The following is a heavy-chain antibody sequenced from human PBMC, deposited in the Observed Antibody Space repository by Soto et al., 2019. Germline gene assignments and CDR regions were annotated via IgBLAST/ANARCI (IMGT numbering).Heavy chain of an antibody. CDR2: IYYSGGT. CDR3: ASERRPPSEANWFDP. CDR1: GGTITTSSYY. J-gene: IGHJ5*02. Sequence: SETLSLTCTVFGGTITTSSYYWAWIRQPPGKGPEWIGSIYYSGGTYYNPSLKSRVTISLDTSKNQFSLNLRSVDAADTAVYYCASERRPPSEANWFDPWGQGTLVTVSS. D-gene: IGHD6-6*01. V-gene: IGHV4-39*01.